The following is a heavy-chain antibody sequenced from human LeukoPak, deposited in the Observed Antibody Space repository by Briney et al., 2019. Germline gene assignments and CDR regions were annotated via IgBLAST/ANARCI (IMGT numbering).Heavy chain of an antibody. CDR1: GGSISSGGYS. D-gene: IGHD3-22*01. J-gene: IGHJ3*02. V-gene: IGHV4-30-2*01. CDR3: ARDSSGHYSHAFDI. CDR2: IYHSGST. Sequence: SQTLSLTCAVSGGSISSGGYSWSWIWQPPGKGLEWIGYIYHSGSTYYNPSLKSRVTISVDRSKNQFSLKLSSVTAADTAVYYCARDSSGHYSHAFDIWGQGTMVTVSS.